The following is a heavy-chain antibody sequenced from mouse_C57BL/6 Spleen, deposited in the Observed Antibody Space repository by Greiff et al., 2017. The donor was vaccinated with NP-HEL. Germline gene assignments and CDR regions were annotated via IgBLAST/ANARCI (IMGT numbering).Heavy chain of an antibody. CDR2: IYPGDGDT. CDR3: AREEEDWFAY. Sequence: VQLQQSGPELVKPGASVKISCKASGYAFSSSWMNWVKQRPGKGLEWIGRIYPGDGDTNYNGKFKGKATLTADKSSSTAYMQLSSLTSEDSAVYFCAREEEDWFAYWGQGTLVTVSA. V-gene: IGHV1-82*01. J-gene: IGHJ3*01. CDR1: GYAFSSSW.